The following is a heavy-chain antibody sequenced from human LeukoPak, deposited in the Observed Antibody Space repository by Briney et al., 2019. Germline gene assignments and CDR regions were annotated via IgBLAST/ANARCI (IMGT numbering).Heavy chain of an antibody. J-gene: IGHJ4*02. V-gene: IGHV3-21*01. CDR3: ASFYGDPEGY. D-gene: IGHD4-17*01. Sequence: PGGSLRLSCAASGFTVSSNYMNWVRQAPGKGLEWVSSISSSSSYIYYADSVKGRFTISRDNAKNSLYLQMNSLRAEDTAVYYCASFYGDPEGYWGQGTLVTVSS. CDR1: GFTVSSNY. CDR2: ISSSSSYI.